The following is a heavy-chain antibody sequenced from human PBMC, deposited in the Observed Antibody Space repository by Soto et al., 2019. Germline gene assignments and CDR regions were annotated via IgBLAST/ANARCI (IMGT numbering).Heavy chain of an antibody. CDR3: ARDRGDYSPWFDP. J-gene: IGHJ5*02. D-gene: IGHD2-21*02. V-gene: IGHV3-21*01. CDR2: ISSSSSYI. Sequence: PGGSLRLSCAASGFTFSSYSMNWVRQAPGKGLEWVSSISSSSSYIYYADSVKGRFTISRDNAKNSLYLQMNSLRAEDTAVYYCARDRGDYSPWFDPWGQGTLVTVSS. CDR1: GFTFSSYS.